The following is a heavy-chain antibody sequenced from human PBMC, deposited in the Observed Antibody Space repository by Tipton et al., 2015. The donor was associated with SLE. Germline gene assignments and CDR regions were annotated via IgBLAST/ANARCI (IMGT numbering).Heavy chain of an antibody. D-gene: IGHD1-26*01. V-gene: IGHV3-21*03. CDR3: TRLVGATYFDY. CDR1: GFIFTDYT. J-gene: IGHJ4*02. Sequence: SGFIFTDYTLNWVRQAPGKGLEWVSSISSTGDYMYYADSLKGRFTISRDNAKNFVHLQMNRLRAEDTAVYYCTRLVGATYFDYWGQGTLVTVSS. CDR2: ISSTGDYM.